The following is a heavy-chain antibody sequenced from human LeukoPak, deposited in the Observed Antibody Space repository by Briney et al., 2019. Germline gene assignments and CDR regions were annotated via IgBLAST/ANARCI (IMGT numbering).Heavy chain of an antibody. V-gene: IGHV1-2*02. CDR1: GYTFTGYY. CDR2: INPNSGGT. D-gene: IGHD5-12*01. J-gene: IGHJ4*02. Sequence: GASVKVSCKASGYTFTGYYMHWVRQAPGQGLEWMGWINPNSGGTNYAQKFQGRVTMTRDTPIGTAYMELSRLRSDDTAVYYCARVIVATISFDYWGQGTLVTVSS. CDR3: ARVIVATISFDY.